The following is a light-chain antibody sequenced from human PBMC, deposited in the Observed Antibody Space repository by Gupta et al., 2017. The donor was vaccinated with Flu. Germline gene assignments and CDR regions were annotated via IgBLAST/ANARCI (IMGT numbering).Light chain of an antibody. J-gene: IGLJ1*01. CDR2: EVS. V-gene: IGLV2-14*01. Sequence: QSALTQPASVSGSPGQSITIPCTGTSSDVGDYNYVSWYQQHPGKAPKLMIYEVSTRPSGVSNRFSGSKSGNTASLTISGLQAEDEADYYCSSYTSSRTHYVFGIGTKVTVL. CDR1: SSDVGDYNY. CDR3: SSYTSSRTHYV.